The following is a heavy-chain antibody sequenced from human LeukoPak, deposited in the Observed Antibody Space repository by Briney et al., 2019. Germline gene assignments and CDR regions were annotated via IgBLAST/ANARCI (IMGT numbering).Heavy chain of an antibody. D-gene: IGHD6-19*01. CDR2: INPNSGGT. CDR1: GYTFTGYY. CDR3: AREGKAVAGNPGRGFNH. Sequence: ASVKVSCKASGYTFTGYYMHWVRQAPGQGLEWMGRINPNSGGTNYAQKFQGRVTMTRDTSISTAYMELSRLRSDDTAVYYCAREGKAVAGNPGRGFNHWGQGTLVTVSS. V-gene: IGHV1-2*06. J-gene: IGHJ5*02.